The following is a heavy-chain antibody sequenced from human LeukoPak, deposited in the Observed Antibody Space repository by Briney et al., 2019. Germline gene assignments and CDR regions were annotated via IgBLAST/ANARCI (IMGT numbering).Heavy chain of an antibody. J-gene: IGHJ4*02. CDR1: GYTFTSYY. CDR2: INPSGGST. CDR3: ARGSYPMTTVVTPDYFDY. D-gene: IGHD4-23*01. Sequence: GASVKVSFKASGYTFTSYYMHWVRQAPGQGLEWMGIINPSGGSTSYAQKFQGRVTMTRDTSTSTVYMELSSLRSEDTAVYYCARGSYPMTTVVTPDYFDYWGQGTLVTVSS. V-gene: IGHV1-46*01.